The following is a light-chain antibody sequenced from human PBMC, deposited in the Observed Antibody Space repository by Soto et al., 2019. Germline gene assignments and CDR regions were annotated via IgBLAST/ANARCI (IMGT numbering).Light chain of an antibody. CDR1: SSDIGSSNY. CDR2: EVS. CDR3: ISYTRTTIPYV. J-gene: IGLJ1*01. Sequence: QSALTQPASVSGSPGQSITISCTGTSSDIGSSNYVSWFQQHPGKAPKLVIYEVSYRPSGVSNRFSGSKSGNTASLTISGLQAEDEADYYCISYTRTTIPYVFGTGTKLTVL. V-gene: IGLV2-14*01.